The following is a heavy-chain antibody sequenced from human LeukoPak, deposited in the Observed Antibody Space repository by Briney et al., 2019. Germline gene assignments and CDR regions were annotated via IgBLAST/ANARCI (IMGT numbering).Heavy chain of an antibody. J-gene: IGHJ6*03. Sequence: PSETLSLTCAVSGYSISSGYYWGWIRQPPGKGLEWIGSIYHSGSTYYNPSLKSRVTISVDTSKNQSSLKLSSVTAADTAVYYCGSCYYYYYMDVWGKGTTVTVSS. V-gene: IGHV4-38-2*01. CDR1: GYSISSGYY. CDR2: IYHSGST. CDR3: GSCYYYYYMDV. D-gene: IGHD6-13*01.